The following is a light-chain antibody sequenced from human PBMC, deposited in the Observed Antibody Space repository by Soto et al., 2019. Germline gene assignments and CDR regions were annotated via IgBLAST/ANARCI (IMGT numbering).Light chain of an antibody. CDR2: DVT. CDR3: SSYSSSTTHVL. CDR1: SSDGGGYNY. Sequence: QSVLTQPASVSGSPGQSITISCTGTSSDGGGYNYVSWYQQHPGKAPKLIIYDVTNRPSGLSYRFSASKSGSTASLTISGLQAEDEADYYCSSYSSSTTHVLFGGGTKLTVL. J-gene: IGLJ2*01. V-gene: IGLV2-14*01.